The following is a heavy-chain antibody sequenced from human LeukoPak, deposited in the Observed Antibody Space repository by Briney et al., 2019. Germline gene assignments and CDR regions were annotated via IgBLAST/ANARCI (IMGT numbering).Heavy chain of an antibody. CDR1: GFTFSSYA. V-gene: IGHV3-23*01. CDR3: VKRQCSGGSCYFIDY. Sequence: QTGGSLRLSCGASGFTFSSYAMTWVRQAPGKGQEWVSVISGSGGSTYYADSVKGRFTISRDNSKNTVYLQMNSLRVEDTAVYYCVKRQCSGGSCYFIDYWGQGTLVTVSS. D-gene: IGHD2-15*01. J-gene: IGHJ4*02. CDR2: ISGSGGST.